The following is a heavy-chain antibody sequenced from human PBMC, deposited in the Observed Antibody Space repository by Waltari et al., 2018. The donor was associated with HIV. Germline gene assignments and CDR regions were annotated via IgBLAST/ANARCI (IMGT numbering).Heavy chain of an antibody. Sequence: QVQLVESGGGVVQPGGSLRLSWAASGFTFISYGMHWVRPAPGKGLEWVAFIRYDGSNKYYADSVKGRFTISRDNSKNTLYLQMNSLRAEDTAVYYCAKDMSYDSSGHGWFDPWGQGTLVTVYS. CDR3: AKDMSYDSSGHGWFDP. V-gene: IGHV3-30*02. CDR1: GFTFISYG. J-gene: IGHJ5*02. D-gene: IGHD3-22*01. CDR2: IRYDGSNK.